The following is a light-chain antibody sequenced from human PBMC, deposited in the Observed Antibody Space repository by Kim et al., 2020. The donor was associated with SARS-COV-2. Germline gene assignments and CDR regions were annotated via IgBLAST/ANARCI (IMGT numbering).Light chain of an antibody. CDR2: DDN. CDR1: SSNIGKNY. CDR3: GTWDTSLSGVV. J-gene: IGLJ2*01. V-gene: IGLV1-51*01. Sequence: QSVLTQPPSVSAAPGQKVTISCSGSSSNIGKNYVSWYQHVPETAPKLLIFDDNKRPAGTPDRFSGSKSGTSATLGITGLQTGDEADYYCGTWDTSLSGVVFGGGTQLTVL.